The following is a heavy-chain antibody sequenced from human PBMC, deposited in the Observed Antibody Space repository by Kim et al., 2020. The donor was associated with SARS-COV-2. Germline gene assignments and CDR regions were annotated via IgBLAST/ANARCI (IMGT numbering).Heavy chain of an antibody. D-gene: IGHD6-25*01. Sequence: GGSLRLSCAASGFTFSTYAMNWVRQAPGKGPEWVSYISSSGSTVYYADSVKGRFTISRDHAKNSLYLQMNSLRAEDTAVYYCARVPPYSSEGIYYFDYWGQGTLVTVSS. CDR3: ARVPPYSSEGIYYFDY. CDR2: ISSSGSTV. V-gene: IGHV3-48*03. CDR1: GFTFSTYA. J-gene: IGHJ4*02.